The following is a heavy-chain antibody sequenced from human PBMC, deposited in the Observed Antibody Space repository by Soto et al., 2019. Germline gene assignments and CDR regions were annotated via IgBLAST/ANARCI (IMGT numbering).Heavy chain of an antibody. CDR3: AKDWVSGSSPY. D-gene: IGHD2-15*01. CDR1: GFTFSSHA. CDR2: FSGRAGLT. V-gene: IGHV3-23*01. J-gene: IGHJ4*02. Sequence: EVQLLESGGGLVQPGGSLRLSCTASGFTFSSHAMSWVRQAPGKQLEWVSAFSGRAGLTFYADSVKGRFTISRDNSKNTRYLQMNSLRAEDTAVYYCAKDWVSGSSPYLGQGTLVTVSS.